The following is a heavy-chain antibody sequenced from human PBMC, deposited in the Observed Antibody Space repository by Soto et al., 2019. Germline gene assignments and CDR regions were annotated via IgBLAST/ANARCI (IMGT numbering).Heavy chain of an antibody. Sequence: EASLQFSCQASGDTFSSYAISCVRHAPGQGLERMGIINHSGGSTRHAQTLQGRVTMPRDTSTSTVYMEMSSLRHEDTAVYYCARDLVVAASYYYYGMDVWGQVITVTVSS. CDR2: INHSGGST. CDR3: ARDLVVAASYYYYGMDV. J-gene: IGHJ6*01. V-gene: IGHV1-46*04. D-gene: IGHD2-15*01. CDR1: GDTFSSYA.